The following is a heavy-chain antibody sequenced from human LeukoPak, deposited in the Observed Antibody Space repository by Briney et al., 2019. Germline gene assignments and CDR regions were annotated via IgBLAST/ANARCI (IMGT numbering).Heavy chain of an antibody. J-gene: IGHJ4*02. D-gene: IGHD5-12*01. CDR2: INPSGGST. CDR1: GYTLTSYY. CDR3: ARVPPYSGYDVPVFDY. V-gene: IGHV1-46*01. Sequence: GASVKVSCKASGYTLTSYYMHRVRQAPGQGLEWMGIINPSGGSTSYAQKFQGRVTMTRDTSTSTVYMELSSLRSEDTAVYYCARVPPYSGYDVPVFDYWGQGTLVTVSS.